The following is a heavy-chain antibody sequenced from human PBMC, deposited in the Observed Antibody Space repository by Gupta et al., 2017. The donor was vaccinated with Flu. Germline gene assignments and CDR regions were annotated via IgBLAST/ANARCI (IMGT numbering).Heavy chain of an antibody. J-gene: IGHJ4*02. D-gene: IGHD5-12*01. CDR2: IDPSDSFI. CDR3: ARRGRLSGYGLFDY. Sequence: EVQLVQSGAEVKKPGESLRISCRGSGYSFTSSWISWVRQMPGKGLEWMGNIDPSDSFINYSPSFQGHVTISADKSSSTAYLQWSSLKASDSAMYYCARRGRLSGYGLFDYWGQGTLVTVSS. V-gene: IGHV5-10-1*01. CDR1: GYSFTSSW.